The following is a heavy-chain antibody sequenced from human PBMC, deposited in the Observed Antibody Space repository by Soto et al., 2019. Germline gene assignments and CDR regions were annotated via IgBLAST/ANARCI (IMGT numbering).Heavy chain of an antibody. CDR1: GYTFTGYY. CDR3: ARAFREAAGIFDFDY. J-gene: IGHJ4*02. Sequence: ASVKVSCKASGYTFTGYYMHWVRQAPGQGLEWMGWINPNSGGTNYAQKFQGWVTMTRDTSISTAYMELSRLRSDDTAVYYCARAFREAAGIFDFDYWGQGTLVTVSS. D-gene: IGHD6-13*01. V-gene: IGHV1-2*04. CDR2: INPNSGGT.